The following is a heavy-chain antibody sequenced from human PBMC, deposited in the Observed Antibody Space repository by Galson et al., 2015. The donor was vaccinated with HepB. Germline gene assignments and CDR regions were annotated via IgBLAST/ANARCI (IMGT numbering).Heavy chain of an antibody. CDR3: ARAPGAYCGGDCSVY. CDR1: GGTFSSYA. V-gene: IGHV1-69*06. J-gene: IGHJ4*02. D-gene: IGHD2-21*01. Sequence: SCKASGGTFSSYAISWVRQAPGQGLEWMGGIIPIFGTANYAQKFQGRVTITADKSTSTAYMELSSLRSEDTAVYYCARAPGAYCGGDCSVYWGQGTLVTVSS. CDR2: IIPIFGTA.